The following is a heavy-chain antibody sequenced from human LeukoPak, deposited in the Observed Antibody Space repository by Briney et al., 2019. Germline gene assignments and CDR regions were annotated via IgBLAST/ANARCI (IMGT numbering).Heavy chain of an antibody. J-gene: IGHJ4*02. Sequence: GGSLRLSCAASGLTFSNYAMNWVRQAPGKGLEWVSYISDSGGSTHYADSVKGRFIISRDNAKNSLCLQMDSLRAEDTAIYYCVRGSPVWEIWGQGALVTVSS. V-gene: IGHV3-23*01. CDR1: GLTFSNYA. CDR2: ISDSGGST. CDR3: VRGSPVWEI. D-gene: IGHD1-26*01.